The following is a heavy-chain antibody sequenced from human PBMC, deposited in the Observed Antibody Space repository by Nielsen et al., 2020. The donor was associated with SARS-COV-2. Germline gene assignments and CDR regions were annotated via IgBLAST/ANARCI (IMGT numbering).Heavy chain of an antibody. V-gene: IGHV3-7*03. D-gene: IGHD5-18*01. Sequence: GESLKISCAASGFTFSSYWMNWVRQAPGKGLEWVANIKQDGSEKYYGDSVKGRFTISRDNAKNSLYLQMNSLRAEDTALYYCAKDPGEGSYGFDYWGQGTLVTVSS. CDR1: GFTFSSYW. CDR3: AKDPGEGSYGFDY. CDR2: IKQDGSEK. J-gene: IGHJ4*02.